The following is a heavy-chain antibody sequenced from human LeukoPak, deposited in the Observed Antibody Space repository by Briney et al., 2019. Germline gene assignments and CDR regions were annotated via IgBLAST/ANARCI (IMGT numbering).Heavy chain of an antibody. D-gene: IGHD2-2*02. J-gene: IGHJ5*02. Sequence: ASVKVSCKASGYTFTSYGISWVRQAPGQGLEWMGWISAYNGNTNHAQKLQGRVTMTTDTSTSTAYMELRSLRSDDTAVYYCARDARYCSSTSCYIPWFDPWGQGTLVTVSS. CDR3: ARDARYCSSTSCYIPWFDP. CDR1: GYTFTSYG. V-gene: IGHV1-18*01. CDR2: ISAYNGNT.